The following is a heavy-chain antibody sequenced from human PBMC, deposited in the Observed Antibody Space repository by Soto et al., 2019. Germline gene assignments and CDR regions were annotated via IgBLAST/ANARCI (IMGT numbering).Heavy chain of an antibody. CDR2: ISYDGSNK. J-gene: IGHJ4*02. CDR3: AKSGYYYDSSGYFPDY. D-gene: IGHD3-22*01. CDR1: GFTFSSYG. Sequence: PGGSLRLSCAASGFTFSSYGMHWVRQAPGKGLEWVAVISYDGSNKYYADSVKGRFTISRDNSKNTLYLQMNSLRAEDTAVYYCAKSGYYYDSSGYFPDYWGQGTLVTVSS. V-gene: IGHV3-30*18.